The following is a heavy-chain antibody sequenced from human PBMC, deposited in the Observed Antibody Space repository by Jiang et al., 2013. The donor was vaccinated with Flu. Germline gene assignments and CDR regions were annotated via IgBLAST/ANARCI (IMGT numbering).Heavy chain of an antibody. CDR2: ISYDGSNK. CDR1: GFTFSSYG. V-gene: IGHV3-30*18. Sequence: SCAASGFTFSSYGMHWVRQAPGKGLEWVAVISYDGSNKYYADSVKGRFTISRDNSKNTLYLQMNSLRAEDTAVYYCAKEATGSTIFGVDPTFDYWGQGTLVTVSS. D-gene: IGHD3-3*01. CDR3: AKEATGSTIFGVDPTFDY. J-gene: IGHJ4*02.